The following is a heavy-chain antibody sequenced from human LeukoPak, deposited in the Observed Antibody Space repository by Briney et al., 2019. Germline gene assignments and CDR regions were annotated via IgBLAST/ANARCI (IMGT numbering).Heavy chain of an antibody. V-gene: IGHV1-69*13. D-gene: IGHD2-2*01. Sequence: SVKVSCKASGGTFSSYAISWVRQAPGQGLEWMGGIIPIFGTANYAQKFQGRVTITADESTSTAYMELSSLRSEDTAVYYCARFCSSTSCYVPPGYYYYGVDVWGQGTTVTVSS. J-gene: IGHJ6*02. CDR3: ARFCSSTSCYVPPGYYYYGVDV. CDR2: IIPIFGTA. CDR1: GGTFSSYA.